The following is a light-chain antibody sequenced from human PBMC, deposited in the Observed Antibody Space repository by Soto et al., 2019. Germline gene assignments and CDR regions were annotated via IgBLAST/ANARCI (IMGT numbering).Light chain of an antibody. Sequence: DIQMTQSPSSLSASVGDRVTISCRASQTITSNLNWYQQKPGKAPNLLIYAASSLQSGVPSRFSGGGSGTEFTLTISSLQPDDFAIYYCQQSYSMPLTFGPGTKVDIK. V-gene: IGKV1-39*01. CDR1: QTITSN. J-gene: IGKJ3*01. CDR3: QQSYSMPLT. CDR2: AAS.